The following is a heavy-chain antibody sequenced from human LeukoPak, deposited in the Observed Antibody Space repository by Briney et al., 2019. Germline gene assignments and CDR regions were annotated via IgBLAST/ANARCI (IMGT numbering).Heavy chain of an antibody. CDR2: ISSGSSYI. Sequence: GGSLRLSCAASGFTFSDYYMSWIRQAPGSGLEWVSYISSGSSYISYADSVKGRFTISRDNAKNSLYLQMNSLRAEDTAAYYCARVLHYYDSSGYPLGYWGQGTLVTVSS. J-gene: IGHJ4*02. D-gene: IGHD3-22*01. CDR3: ARVLHYYDSSGYPLGY. V-gene: IGHV3-11*06. CDR1: GFTFSDYY.